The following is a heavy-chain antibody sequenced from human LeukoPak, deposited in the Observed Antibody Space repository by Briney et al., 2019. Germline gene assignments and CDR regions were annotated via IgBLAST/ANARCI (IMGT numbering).Heavy chain of an antibody. Sequence: GGSLRLSCVASGFTFSRYWMSWVRQAPGKGLELVANIKQDGSEKYYVDSVKGRFTISRDNAKNSVYMQMNSLRAEDTAVYYCARDCSSAICYPDFWGQGTLVTVSS. CDR2: IKQDGSEK. D-gene: IGHD2-2*01. CDR1: GFTFSRYW. J-gene: IGHJ4*02. V-gene: IGHV3-7*04. CDR3: ARDCSSAICYPDF.